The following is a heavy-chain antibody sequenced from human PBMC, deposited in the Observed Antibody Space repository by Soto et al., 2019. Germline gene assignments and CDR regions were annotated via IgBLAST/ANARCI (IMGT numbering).Heavy chain of an antibody. Sequence: GXSVKVSCKASGYTFTGYYMHWVRQAPVQGLEWMGWINPNSGGTNYAQKFQGRVTMTRDTSISTAYMELSRLRSDDTAVYYCARLGRYFDWLPYGMDVWGQGTTVTVSS. CDR1: GYTFTGYY. CDR2: INPNSGGT. CDR3: ARLGRYFDWLPYGMDV. J-gene: IGHJ6*02. V-gene: IGHV1-2*02. D-gene: IGHD3-9*01.